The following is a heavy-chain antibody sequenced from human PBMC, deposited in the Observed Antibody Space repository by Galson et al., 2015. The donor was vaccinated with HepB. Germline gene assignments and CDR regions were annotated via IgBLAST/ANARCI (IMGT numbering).Heavy chain of an antibody. CDR2: ISYDGSNK. V-gene: IGHV3-30*18. CDR3: AKDQEIAVAWSYFDY. D-gene: IGHD6-19*01. CDR1: GFTFSSHG. J-gene: IGHJ4*02. Sequence: SLRLSCAASGFTFSSHGMHWVRQAPGKGLEWVAVISYDGSNKYYADSVKGRFTISRDNSKNTLYLQMNSLRAKDTAVYYCAKDQEIAVAWSYFDYWGPGTLVTASS.